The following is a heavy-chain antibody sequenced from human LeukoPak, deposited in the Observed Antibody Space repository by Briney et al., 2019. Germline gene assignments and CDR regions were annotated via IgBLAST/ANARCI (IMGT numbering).Heavy chain of an antibody. V-gene: IGHV4-4*07. D-gene: IGHD6-6*01. CDR2: ISTSGST. CDR1: GGFISNYY. J-gene: IGHJ4*02. Sequence: PSETLSLTCTVSGGFISNYYWSWIRQPAGKGLEWIGRISTSGSTNYNPSLKSRVTMSVDTSKSQFSLNLSSMTAADTAVYYCARDRGRPYYFDYWGQGTPVTVSS. CDR3: ARDRGRPYYFDY.